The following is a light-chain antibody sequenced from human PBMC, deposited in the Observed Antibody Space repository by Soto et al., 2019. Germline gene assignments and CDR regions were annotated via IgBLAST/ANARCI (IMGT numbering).Light chain of an antibody. J-gene: IGKJ1*01. CDR3: QQSYRDPPT. V-gene: IGKV1-39*01. Sequence: DIQMTQSPSFLSASAGDRVTISCRASQTISNFLHWYQQKPGKAPKLLIYAASKLESGVPSRFGGSGSGTDFTLTISSLQPEDFATYYCQQSYRDPPTFGLGPRWIS. CDR1: QTISNF. CDR2: AAS.